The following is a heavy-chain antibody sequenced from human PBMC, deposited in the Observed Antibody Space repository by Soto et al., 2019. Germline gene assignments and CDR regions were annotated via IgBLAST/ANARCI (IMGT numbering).Heavy chain of an antibody. Sequence: QIPLVQSGAEVKKPGASVKVSCQASGYSFSSYGISWVRQAPGQGLEWMGWISVNNGNTNYAPKFQGRVTMTTDTATSTAYMELRSLRSDDTAVYYCATSYDSGFDPWGQGTLVTVSS. D-gene: IGHD5-12*01. J-gene: IGHJ5*02. V-gene: IGHV1-18*04. CDR1: GYSFSSYG. CDR2: ISVNNGNT. CDR3: ATSYDSGFDP.